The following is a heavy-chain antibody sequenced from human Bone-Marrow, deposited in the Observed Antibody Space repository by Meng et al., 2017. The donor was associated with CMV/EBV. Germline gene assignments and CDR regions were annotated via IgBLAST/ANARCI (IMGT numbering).Heavy chain of an antibody. CDR1: GGSISSNNYD. Sequence: SGGSISSNNYDWGWIRQPPGKGLEWIGSVHYSGSTYYNPSLKSRVTISVDTSKNQFSLRLSSVTAADTAVYYCARDHPSTSSALDYWGQGTLVTVSS. V-gene: IGHV4-39*07. CDR2: VHYSGST. J-gene: IGHJ4*02. CDR3: ARDHPSTSSALDY. D-gene: IGHD2-2*01.